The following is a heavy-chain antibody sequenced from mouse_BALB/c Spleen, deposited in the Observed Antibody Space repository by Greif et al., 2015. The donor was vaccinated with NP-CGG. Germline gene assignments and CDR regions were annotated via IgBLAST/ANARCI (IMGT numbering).Heavy chain of an antibody. CDR3: ARGEGYDY. CDR2: ISSGGST. D-gene: IGHD2-14*01. Sequence: EVQLVESGGGLVKPGGSLKLSCAASGFTFSSYAMSWVRQTPEKRLEWVASISSGGSTYYPDSVKGRFTISRDNARNILYLQMSSLRSEDTAMYYCARGEGYDYWGQGTTLTVSS. V-gene: IGHV5-6-5*01. CDR1: GFTFSSYA. J-gene: IGHJ2*01.